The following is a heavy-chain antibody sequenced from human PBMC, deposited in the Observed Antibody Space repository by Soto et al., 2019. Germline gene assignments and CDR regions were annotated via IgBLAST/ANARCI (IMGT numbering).Heavy chain of an antibody. CDR1: GYTFTSYG. V-gene: IGHV1-18*01. J-gene: IGHJ4*02. CDR3: ARMVGYYGAGTRAYFDY. D-gene: IGHD3-10*01. Sequence: QVQLVQSGAEVKKPGASVKVSCKASGYTFTSYGISWVRQAPGQGLEWMGWISAYNGNTNYAQKLQGRVTMTTDTATSKGYMELRSLRADDRAVYYCARMVGYYGAGTRAYFDYRGQGTLVTGSS. CDR2: ISAYNGNT.